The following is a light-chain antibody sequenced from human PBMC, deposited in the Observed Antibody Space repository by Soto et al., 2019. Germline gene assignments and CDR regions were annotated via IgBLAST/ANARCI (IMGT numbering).Light chain of an antibody. CDR1: QTISSW. V-gene: IGKV1-5*01. Sequence: IQITQSPATGPASVVDRVLITCRASQTISSWLAWYQQKPGKAPDLLIYDASRLAGGVPSRFSGSESGTEFTLTIGSLQPDDFATYFCQQYNNWPPETFGQGTKVDIK. CDR2: DAS. J-gene: IGKJ1*01. CDR3: QQYNNWPPET.